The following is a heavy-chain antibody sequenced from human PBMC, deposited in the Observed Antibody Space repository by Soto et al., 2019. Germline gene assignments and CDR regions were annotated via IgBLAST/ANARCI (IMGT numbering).Heavy chain of an antibody. Sequence: PGGSLRLSCAISGFSVSSNYLSWIRQAPGKGLEWVSVHYSGGSTYYADSVQGRFTISRDKSNNTLYLQMRRVRAEDTAVYFCARHRHPRGTVGATSPLDPWGQGXQVTVSS. CDR1: GFSVSSNY. V-gene: IGHV3-53*01. D-gene: IGHD1-26*01. CDR2: HYSGGST. J-gene: IGHJ5*02. CDR3: ARHRHPRGTVGATSPLDP.